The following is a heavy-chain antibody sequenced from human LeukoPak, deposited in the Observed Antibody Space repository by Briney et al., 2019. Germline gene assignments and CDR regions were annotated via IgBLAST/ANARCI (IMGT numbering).Heavy chain of an antibody. J-gene: IGHJ4*02. CDR3: ARGNILSGYCFDF. CDR1: GGSFSDYF. CDR2: IHYTGGT. D-gene: IGHD3-9*01. Sequence: SETLSLTCAAYGGSFSDYFWSWIRQPPGKGLEWVGEIHYTGGTSYNPSLKSRATISIDTSKNQLSLKLSSVTAADTAVYYCARGNILSGYCFDFWGQGALVTVSS. V-gene: IGHV4-34*01.